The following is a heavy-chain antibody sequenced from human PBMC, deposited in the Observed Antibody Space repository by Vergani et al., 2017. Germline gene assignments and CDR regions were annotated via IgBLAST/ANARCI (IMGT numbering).Heavy chain of an antibody. D-gene: IGHD3-22*01. CDR2: ISYDGSNK. V-gene: IGHV3-30*18. Sequence: QVQLVESGGGVFQPGRSLRLSCAASGFTFSSYGMHWVRQAPGTGLEWVAVISYDGSNKYYADSVKGRFTISRDNSKNTLYLQMNSLRAEDTAVYYCEKERKRAYYYDSSGYYYPYYCDYWGQGTLVTVSS. J-gene: IGHJ4*02. CDR1: GFTFSSYG. CDR3: EKERKRAYYYDSSGYYYPYYCDY.